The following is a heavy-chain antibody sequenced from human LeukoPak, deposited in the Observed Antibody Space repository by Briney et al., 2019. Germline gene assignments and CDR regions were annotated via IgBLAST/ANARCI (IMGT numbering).Heavy chain of an antibody. J-gene: IGHJ4*02. CDR3: SRICRSFGELAGLDGY. Sequence: GASVKVSCKASGYTFTNYDINWVRQAPGQGLELMGWINTNTGNPTYAQGFTGQFIFSMDTSVSTAYLQLSRLKAEDTAVYYCSRICRSFGELAGLDGYWGQGNLVIVSS. CDR2: INTNTGNP. CDR1: GYTFTNYD. D-gene: IGHD3-10*01. V-gene: IGHV7-4-1*02.